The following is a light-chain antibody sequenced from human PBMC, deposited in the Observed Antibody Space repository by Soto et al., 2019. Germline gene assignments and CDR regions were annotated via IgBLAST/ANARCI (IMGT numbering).Light chain of an antibody. CDR2: DAS. Sequence: ETVLTQSPATLSLSPGERATLSCRASQSVSTYLAWYQQKPGQAPRLLIYDASNRATGIPARFSGSGSGTDFILTISSPEPEDFAVYYCQQRSDWPPLTFGGGTRVDIK. CDR1: QSVSTY. CDR3: QQRSDWPPLT. V-gene: IGKV3-11*01. J-gene: IGKJ4*01.